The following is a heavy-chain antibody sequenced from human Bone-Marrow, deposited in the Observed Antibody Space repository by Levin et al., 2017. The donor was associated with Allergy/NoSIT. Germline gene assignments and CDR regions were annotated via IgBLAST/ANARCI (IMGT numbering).Heavy chain of an antibody. CDR3: ATGYSGYDPKRPLRGGMDG. D-gene: IGHD5-12*01. Sequence: SETLSLTCTVSGGSISSGDYYWSWIRQPPGKGLEWIGYIYYSGSTYYNPSLKSRVTISVDTSKNQFSLKLSSVTAEDTAVYYCATGYSGYDPKRPLRGGMDGWGQGTTVTVSS. CDR1: GGSISSGDYY. CDR2: IYYSGST. J-gene: IGHJ6*02. V-gene: IGHV4-30-4*01.